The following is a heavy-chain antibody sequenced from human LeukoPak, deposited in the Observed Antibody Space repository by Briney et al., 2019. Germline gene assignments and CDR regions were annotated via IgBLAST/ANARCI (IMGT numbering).Heavy chain of an antibody. CDR3: ARGGMSRDAFTRGVYSYGPDY. CDR2: IYYSGST. CDR1: GGSISSSSYY. J-gene: IGHJ4*02. D-gene: IGHD5-18*01. Sequence: SETLSLTCTVSGGSISSSSYYWGWIRQPPGKGLEWIGSIYYSGSTYYNPSLKSRVTISVDTSKNQFSLKLSSVTAADTAVYYCARGGMSRDAFTRGVYSYGPDYWGQGTLVTVSS. V-gene: IGHV4-39*01.